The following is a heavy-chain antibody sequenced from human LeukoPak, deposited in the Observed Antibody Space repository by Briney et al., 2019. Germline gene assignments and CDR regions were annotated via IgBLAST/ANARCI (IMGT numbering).Heavy chain of an antibody. D-gene: IGHD5-18*01. J-gene: IGHJ6*04. CDR1: GFTFSSYA. CDR2: ISSNGGST. V-gene: IGHV3-64D*06. Sequence: GGSLRLSCSASGFTFSSYAMHWVRQAPGKGLEYVSAISSNGGSTYYADSVKGRFTISRDNSKNTPYLQMSSLRAEDTAVYYRVTSDTAMVYYYGMDVWGKGTTVTVSS. CDR3: VTSDTAMVYYYGMDV.